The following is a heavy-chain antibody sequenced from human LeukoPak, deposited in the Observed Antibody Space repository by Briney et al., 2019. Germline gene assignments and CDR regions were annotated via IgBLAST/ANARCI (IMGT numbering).Heavy chain of an antibody. CDR1: GFTFITYG. CDR3: ARELETAMVFDF. J-gene: IGHJ4*02. D-gene: IGHD5-18*01. Sequence: PGRSLRLSCAASGFTFITYGMHWVRQAPGKGLEWVGVIWYDGSKEYYADSVKGRFTISRDNSKNTLYLQMNSLRAEDTAVYYCARELETAMVFDFWGQGTLVTVSS. V-gene: IGHV3-33*01. CDR2: IWYDGSKE.